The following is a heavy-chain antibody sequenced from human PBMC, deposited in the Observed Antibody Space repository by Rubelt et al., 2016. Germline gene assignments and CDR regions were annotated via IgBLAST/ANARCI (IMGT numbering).Heavy chain of an antibody. CDR3: ARDIDMDV. Sequence: EVQLVESGGGLVQPGFTVSSNYMSWVRQAPGKGLEWVSVIYSGGSTYYADSVKGRFTISRHNSKNWLYLQMNSLRAEDTAVYYCARDIDMDVWGQGTTVTVSS. V-gene: IGHV3-53*04. D-gene: IGHD1-26*01. CDR1: FTVSSNY. CDR2: IYSGGST. J-gene: IGHJ6*02.